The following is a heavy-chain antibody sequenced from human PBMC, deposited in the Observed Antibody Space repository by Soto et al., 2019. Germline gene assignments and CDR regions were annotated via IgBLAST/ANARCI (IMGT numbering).Heavy chain of an antibody. D-gene: IGHD2-2*01. CDR3: ARLLTSPLGPAYGSSTSCSRAAFDV. CDR1: GGSISNYY. CDR2: IYYTGST. J-gene: IGHJ3*01. V-gene: IGHV4-59*08. Sequence: SETLSLTCTVSGGSISNYYWSWIRQPPGKGLEWIGYIYYTGSTYYNPSLKSRVTISLDTSKNQLSLRLSSVTAADTAVYYCARLLTSPLGPAYGSSTSCSRAAFDVWGQGTMVPVSS.